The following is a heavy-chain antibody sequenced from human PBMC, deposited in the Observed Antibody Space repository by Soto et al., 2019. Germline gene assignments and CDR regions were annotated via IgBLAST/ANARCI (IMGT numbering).Heavy chain of an antibody. V-gene: IGHV1-18*01. Sequence: ASVKVSCKASGYTFTSYGISWVRQAPGQGLEWMGWISAYNGNTNYAQKLQGRVTMTTDTSTSTAYMELRSLRSDDTAVYYCAVCRDGYNSFDYWGQGTLVTVSS. CDR1: GYTFTSYG. D-gene: IGHD5-12*01. CDR2: ISAYNGNT. CDR3: AVCRDGYNSFDY. J-gene: IGHJ4*02.